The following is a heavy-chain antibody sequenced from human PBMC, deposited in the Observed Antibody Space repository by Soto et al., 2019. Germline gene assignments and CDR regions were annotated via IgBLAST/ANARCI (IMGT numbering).Heavy chain of an antibody. J-gene: IGHJ4*02. CDR2: ISYSGST. D-gene: IGHD3-3*01. Sequence: QVQLQESGPGLVKPSETLSLTCTVSGGSISSYYWSWIRQPPGKGLEWIGYISYSGSTNYNPSLKNRVTISVDTSKNQFSLKLSSVTAADTAVYYCARGYVFGGYYFDYWGQGTLVTVSS. CDR3: ARGYVFGGYYFDY. CDR1: GGSISSYY. V-gene: IGHV4-59*01.